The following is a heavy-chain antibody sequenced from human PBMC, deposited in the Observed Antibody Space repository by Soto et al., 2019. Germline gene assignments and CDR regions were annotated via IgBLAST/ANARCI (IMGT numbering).Heavy chain of an antibody. D-gene: IGHD3-16*01. CDR1: GFAFSNLW. CDR2: INQDGTVK. V-gene: IGHV3-7*01. J-gene: IGHJ4*02. Sequence: EVQLVESGGGLVQAGGSLRLSCAASGFAFSNLWMSWVRQSPARGLEWVANINQDGTVKVYLDSLKGRFTVSRDNAKNLLYLQMNSLRAEDTALYYRALDYGDWGRGTLVTVSS. CDR3: ALDYGD.